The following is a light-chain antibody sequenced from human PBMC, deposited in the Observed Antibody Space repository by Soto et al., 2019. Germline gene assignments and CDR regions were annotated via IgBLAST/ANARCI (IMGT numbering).Light chain of an antibody. CDR3: CSYVDTDTWV. V-gene: IGLV2-11*01. CDR1: GSDVGGYNY. J-gene: IGLJ3*02. CDR2: GVS. Sequence: QSALTQPPSASGSPGQSVSVSCTGTGSDVGGYNYVSWYQQYPGKAPKLMISGVSERPSGVPDRFSGSKSGNTASLTISGLQAEDDADYYCCSYVDTDTWVFGGGTKLTV.